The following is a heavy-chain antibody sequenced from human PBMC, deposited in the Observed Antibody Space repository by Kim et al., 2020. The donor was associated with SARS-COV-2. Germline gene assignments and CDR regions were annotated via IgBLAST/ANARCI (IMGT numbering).Heavy chain of an antibody. J-gene: IGHJ6*02. D-gene: IGHD5-12*01. CDR3: AKDFRGRGYSGYVYYYYYGMDV. CDR2: ISWNSGSI. CDR1: GFTFDDYA. V-gene: IGHV3-9*01. Sequence: GGSLRLSCAASGFTFDDYAMHWVRQAPGKGLEWVSGISWNSGSIGYADSVKGRFTISRDNAKNSLYLQMNSLRAEDTALYYCAKDFRGRGYSGYVYYYYYGMDVWGQGTTVTVSS.